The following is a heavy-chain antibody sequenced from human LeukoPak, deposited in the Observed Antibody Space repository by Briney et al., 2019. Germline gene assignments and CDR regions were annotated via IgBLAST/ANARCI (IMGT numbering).Heavy chain of an antibody. J-gene: IGHJ5*02. CDR1: GFTFSSYS. V-gene: IGHV3-21*01. CDR3: AREFKSGYGMWA. Sequence: GGSLRLSCTASGFTFSSYSMNWVRQAPGKGLEWVSSITSSSDYVYYADSVKGRFTISRDNAENSLHLQMNSLRADVTAVYYCAREFKSGYGMWAWGQGTLVTVSS. CDR2: ITSSSDYV. D-gene: IGHD5-18*01.